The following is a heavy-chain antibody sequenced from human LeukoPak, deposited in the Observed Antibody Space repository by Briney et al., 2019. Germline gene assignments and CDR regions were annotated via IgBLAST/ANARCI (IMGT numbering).Heavy chain of an antibody. D-gene: IGHD5-24*01. J-gene: IGHJ3*01. CDR3: ARDIQLST. CDR2: ISFNGANT. CDR1: GFTFGSYE. Sequence: GGSLRLSCAASGFTFGSYEMTWVRQAPGKGLEWVSLISFNGANTYYADSVKGRFTISRDNSKDTLYLQMNSLRAEDTAIYYCARDIQLSTWGLGTMVTVSS. V-gene: IGHV3-23*01.